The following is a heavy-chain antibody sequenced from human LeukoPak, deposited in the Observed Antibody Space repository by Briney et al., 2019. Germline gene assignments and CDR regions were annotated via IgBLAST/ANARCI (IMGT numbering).Heavy chain of an antibody. V-gene: IGHV3-21*01. J-gene: IGHJ4*02. CDR3: ARTANFAAGYYIDY. CDR2: ISGSSRHK. CDR1: GFTFSSYT. D-gene: IGHD6-13*01. Sequence: GGPLRLSCAASGFTFSSYTMNWVRQAPGKGLEWVSSISGSSRHKYYADSVKGRFTISRDNAKNSLYLQMNSLRAEDTAVYCCARTANFAAGYYIDYWGQGTLVTVSS.